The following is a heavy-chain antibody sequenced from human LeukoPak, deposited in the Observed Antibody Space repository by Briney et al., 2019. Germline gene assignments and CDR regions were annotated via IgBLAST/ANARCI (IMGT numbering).Heavy chain of an antibody. CDR1: GGSISSYY. J-gene: IGHJ5*02. D-gene: IGHD3-16*02. CDR3: ARDRYDYVWGSYRPNWFDP. V-gene: IGHV4-59*01. CDR2: VYYSGST. Sequence: SETLSLTCTVSGGSISSYYWSWIRQPPGKGLEWIGYVYYSGSTNYNPSLKSRVTISVDTSKNQFSLKLSSVTAADTAVYYCARDRYDYVWGSYRPNWFDPWGQGTLVTVSS.